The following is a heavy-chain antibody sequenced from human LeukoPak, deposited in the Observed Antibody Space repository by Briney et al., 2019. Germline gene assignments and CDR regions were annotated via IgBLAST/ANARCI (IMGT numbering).Heavy chain of an antibody. CDR2: ITADGSTT. CDR1: GFTFSSYW. Sequence: GGSLRLSCAASGFTFSSYWMYWVRQAPGKGLVWVSRITADGSTTTYADSVKGRLTISRDNAKNTLYLQMNSLRAEDTAVYYCVRVGGYYFDYWGQGTLVTVSS. J-gene: IGHJ4*02. V-gene: IGHV3-74*01. CDR3: VRVGGYYFDY. D-gene: IGHD1-26*01.